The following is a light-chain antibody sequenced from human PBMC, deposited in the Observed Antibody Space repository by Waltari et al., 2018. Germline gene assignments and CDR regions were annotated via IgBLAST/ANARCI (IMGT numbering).Light chain of an antibody. V-gene: IGKV3-20*01. CDR1: QSVNNNF. J-gene: IGKJ4*01. CDR3: QHYCSSPIT. Sequence: EIVLTQSPGTLSLSPGERATLSCRASQSVNNNFLAWYQQKPGQAPRLLIYGASSSATGIPDRFSGSGSGTDFTLTISRLEPEDFAVYYCQHYCSSPITFGGGAKVEMK. CDR2: GAS.